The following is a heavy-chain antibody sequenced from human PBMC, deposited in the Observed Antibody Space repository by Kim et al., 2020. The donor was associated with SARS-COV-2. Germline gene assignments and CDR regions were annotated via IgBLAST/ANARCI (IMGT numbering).Heavy chain of an antibody. D-gene: IGHD3-22*01. Sequence: SLKSRVTISVDTSKNQFSLKLSSVTAADTAVYYCARGYYDSSGYPLWTNYWGQGTLVTVSS. V-gene: IGHV4-39*07. J-gene: IGHJ4*02. CDR3: ARGYYDSSGYPLWTNY.